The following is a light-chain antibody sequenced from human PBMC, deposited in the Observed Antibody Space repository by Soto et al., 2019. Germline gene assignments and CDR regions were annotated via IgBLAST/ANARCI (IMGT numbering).Light chain of an antibody. J-gene: IGKJ4*01. V-gene: IGKV1-12*01. Sequence: DIPMTQSPSSVSASVGDRVTITCRASQGITSWLAWYQQKPGKAPKLLIYRASNLQSGVPSRFSGSGAGTEFTLTISGLQPADFAAYYCQQTTTFPLTFGVGTKVEIK. CDR3: QQTTTFPLT. CDR2: RAS. CDR1: QGITSW.